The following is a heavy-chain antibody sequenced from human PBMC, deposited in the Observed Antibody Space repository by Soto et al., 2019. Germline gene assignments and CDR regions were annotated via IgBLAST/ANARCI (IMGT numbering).Heavy chain of an antibody. D-gene: IGHD6-6*01. V-gene: IGHV1-8*01. CDR3: ARGDISSSWNYYYYMDF. CDR1: GYTFTSYD. CDR2: MNPNSGNT. J-gene: IGHJ6*03. Sequence: ASVKVSCKASGYTFTSYDINWVRQATGQGLEWMGWMNPNSGNTGYAQKFQGRVTMTRNTSISTAYMELSSLRSEDTAVYYCARGDISSSWNYYYYMDFWGKGTTVTLSS.